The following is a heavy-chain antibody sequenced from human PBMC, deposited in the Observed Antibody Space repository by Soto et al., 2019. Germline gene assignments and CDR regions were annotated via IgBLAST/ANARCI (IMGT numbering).Heavy chain of an antibody. CDR2: INPSGGST. Sequence: QVQLVQSGAEVKKPGASVKISCKASGYTFTSYYMHWVRQAPGQGLEWMGIINPSGGSTNYAQKPPGRGAMTRDTSTSTVYMELNSLRSEDTAVYYCARPPYPGCLNAVCYPLDYWGQGTLVTVSS. CDR3: ARPPYPGCLNAVCYPLDY. D-gene: IGHD2-8*01. CDR1: GYTFTSYY. V-gene: IGHV1-46*01. J-gene: IGHJ4*02.